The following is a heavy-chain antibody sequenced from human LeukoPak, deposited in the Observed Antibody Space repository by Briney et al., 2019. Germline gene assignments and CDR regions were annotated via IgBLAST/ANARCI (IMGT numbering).Heavy chain of an antibody. J-gene: IGHJ3*02. CDR3: AQSRYYYDSSDI. D-gene: IGHD3-22*01. V-gene: IGHV1-46*01. CDR1: GYTVTSYH. CDR2: INPSGGST. Sequence: ASVKVSCKASGYTVTSYHMRWVRQAPGQGLEWMGVINPSGGSTRYAQKFQGRVTMTRDTSTCTVYMELSSLRSEDTAVYYCAQSRYYYDSSDIWGQGTMVTVSS.